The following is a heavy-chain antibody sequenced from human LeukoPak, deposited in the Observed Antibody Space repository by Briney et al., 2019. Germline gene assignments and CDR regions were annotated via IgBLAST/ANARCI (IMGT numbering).Heavy chain of an antibody. Sequence: SETLSHTCTVSGGSISSDYWSWIRQPPGKGLEWIGYLYSSGSTNYNPSLKSRVTMSVDTSKSQLSLTLSSVTAADTAVYYCARRAYYYDSSGFCHWYFDLWGRGSLVTVSS. CDR2: LYSSGST. CDR3: ARRAYYYDSSGFCHWYFDL. V-gene: IGHV4-59*08. CDR1: GGSISSDY. D-gene: IGHD3-22*01. J-gene: IGHJ2*01.